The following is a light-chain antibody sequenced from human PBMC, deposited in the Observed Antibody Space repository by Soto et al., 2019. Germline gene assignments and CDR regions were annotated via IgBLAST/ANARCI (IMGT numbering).Light chain of an antibody. CDR1: RSDVGGYNY. Sequence: QSVLTQPASVSGSPGQSITISCTGTRSDVGGYNYVSWYQQHPGKAPKLMIYDVSNRPSGVSNRFSGSKSGNTASLTISGLQAEDEADYYCSSYTSSSSYVFGTGTRSPS. V-gene: IGLV2-14*01. CDR3: SSYTSSSSYV. CDR2: DVS. J-gene: IGLJ1*01.